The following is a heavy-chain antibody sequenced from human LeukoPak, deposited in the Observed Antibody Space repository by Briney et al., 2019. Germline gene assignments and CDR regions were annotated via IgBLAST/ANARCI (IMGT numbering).Heavy chain of an antibody. CDR2: INPSGGST. CDR1: GYTLTSYY. J-gene: IGHJ4*02. D-gene: IGHD3-10*01. Sequence: ASVKVSCKASGYTLTSYYMHWVRQSPGQGLEWKGIINPSGGSTSYAQKLQGRGTMTSDTSTSTVYMELRSLRPDDTAVYYCARDQRFGELTYFDYWGQGTLVTVSS. V-gene: IGHV1-46*01. CDR3: ARDQRFGELTYFDY.